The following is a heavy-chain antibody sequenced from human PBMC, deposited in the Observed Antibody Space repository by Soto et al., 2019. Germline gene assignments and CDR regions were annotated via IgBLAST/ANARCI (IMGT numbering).Heavy chain of an antibody. CDR3: AKAISYYYCMDV. V-gene: IGHV1-3*01. D-gene: IGHD2-21*01. J-gene: IGHJ6*04. CDR1: GYTFTSYA. Sequence: GASVKVSCKASGYTFTSYAMHWVRQAPGQRLEWMGWINAGNGNTKYSQKFQGRVTITRDTSASTAYKELSSLRSEDTAVYYCAKAISYYYCMDVWGKGTTVTVSS. CDR2: INAGNGNT.